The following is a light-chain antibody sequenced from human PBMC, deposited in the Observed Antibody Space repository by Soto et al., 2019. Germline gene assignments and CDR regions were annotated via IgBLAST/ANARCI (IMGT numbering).Light chain of an antibody. CDR1: QSVSSY. Sequence: EIVLTQSPATLSLSPGERATLSCRASQSVSSYLAWYQQKPGQAPRLLIYDASSRATGFPARFSGSGSGTDFTLTISSLEPEDFAVYYCQQRSIWPLTFGGGTKVEIK. CDR3: QQRSIWPLT. CDR2: DAS. V-gene: IGKV3-11*01. J-gene: IGKJ4*01.